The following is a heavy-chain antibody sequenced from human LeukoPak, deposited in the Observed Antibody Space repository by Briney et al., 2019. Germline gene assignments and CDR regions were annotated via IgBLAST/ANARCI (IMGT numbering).Heavy chain of an antibody. V-gene: IGHV3-23*01. CDR1: G. Sequence: GXNWVRQAPGXGLXWVSGIRGDGVTTYYADSVXGRFTISRXXXKNTLFLQMNSLRAEDTALYYXXXXXXXXXXANWGQGXLVTVSS. CDR3: XXXXXXXXXAN. CDR2: IRGDGVTT. J-gene: IGHJ1*01.